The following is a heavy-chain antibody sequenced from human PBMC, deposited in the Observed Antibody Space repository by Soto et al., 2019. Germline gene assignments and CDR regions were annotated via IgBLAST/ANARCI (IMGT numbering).Heavy chain of an antibody. Sequence: PGGSLRLSCAASGFTFSSYTLCWVRQAPGKGLEWVSAITDRGNTYYADSLKGRFTIFRDNSKNTLFLQINSLRAEDTAVYFCAKEAVATSTHYYYYALDVWGRGTTVTVSS. CDR1: GFTFSSYT. CDR3: AKEAVATSTHYYYYALDV. V-gene: IGHV3-23*01. D-gene: IGHD5-12*01. CDR2: ITDRGNT. J-gene: IGHJ6*02.